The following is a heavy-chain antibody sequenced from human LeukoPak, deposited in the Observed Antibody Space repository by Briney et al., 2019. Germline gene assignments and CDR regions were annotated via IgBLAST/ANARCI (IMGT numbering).Heavy chain of an antibody. V-gene: IGHV3-53*01. CDR2: IYSGGST. CDR3: ARERRYYDSSGYYSPGDLDY. D-gene: IGHD3-22*01. J-gene: IGHJ4*02. Sequence: GGTLRLSCAASGFTFSGYGMSWVRQAPGKGLEWVSVIYSGGSTYYADSVKGRFTISRDNSKNTLYLQMNSLRAEDTAVYYCARERRYYDSSGYYSPGDLDYWGQGTLVTVSS. CDR1: GFTFSGYG.